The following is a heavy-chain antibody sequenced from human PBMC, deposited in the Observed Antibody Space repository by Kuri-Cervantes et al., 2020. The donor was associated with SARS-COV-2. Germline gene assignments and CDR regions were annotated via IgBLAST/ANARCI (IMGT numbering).Heavy chain of an antibody. Sequence: GGSLRLSCKGSGYSFTSYWIGWVRQMPGKGLEWMGIIYPGDSDTRYSPSFQGQVTISADKSISTAYLQWSSLKASDTAMYYCARSRYCSSTSCYGWDGDYYYYMDVWGKGTTVTVSS. V-gene: IGHV5-51*01. J-gene: IGHJ6*03. D-gene: IGHD2-2*01. CDR1: GYSFTSYW. CDR2: IYPGDSDT. CDR3: ARSRYCSSTSCYGWDGDYYYYMDV.